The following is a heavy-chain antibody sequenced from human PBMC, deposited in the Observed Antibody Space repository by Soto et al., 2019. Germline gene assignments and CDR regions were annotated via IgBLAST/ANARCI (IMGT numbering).Heavy chain of an antibody. J-gene: IGHJ3*02. CDR3: ANPYIAVACLDAFDI. D-gene: IGHD6-19*01. CDR2: INHSGST. Sequence: QVQLQQWGAGLLKPSETLSLTCAVYGGSFSGYYWSWIRQPPGKGLEWIGEINHSGSTNYNPSLKSRVTISVDTSKNQFSLKLSSVTAADTAVYYCANPYIAVACLDAFDIWGQGTMVTVSS. CDR1: GGSFSGYY. V-gene: IGHV4-34*01.